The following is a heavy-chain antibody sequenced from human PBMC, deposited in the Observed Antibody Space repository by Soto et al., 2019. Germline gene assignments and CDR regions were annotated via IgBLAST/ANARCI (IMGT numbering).Heavy chain of an antibody. V-gene: IGHV1-46*01. Sequence: QVQLVQSGAEVKKPGASVKVSCKASGDTFTDYYIHWVRQAPGQGLEWMGTVNPSGGHTTYAQHLLGRVTMTRDTSTSTLYMELTSPTSEYTAVYYCARGGHVVVVTAALASWGQGTLVTVSS. D-gene: IGHD2-21*02. CDR3: ARGGHVVVVTAALAS. J-gene: IGHJ5*02. CDR1: GDTFTDYY. CDR2: VNPSGGHT.